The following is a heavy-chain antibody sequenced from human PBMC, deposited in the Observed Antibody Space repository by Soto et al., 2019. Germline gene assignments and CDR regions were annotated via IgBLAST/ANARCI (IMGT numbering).Heavy chain of an antibody. Sequence: SETLSLTCTVSGDSMSTYYWNWIRQSAEKGLEWIARISATGTTTYIPSLRSRITLSVDTSKNESSLNLKFVTTAATAVYFCARDQFGAADFWGQGTMVTVSS. D-gene: IGHD3-16*01. CDR3: ARDQFGAADF. V-gene: IGHV4-4*07. CDR1: GDSMSTYY. CDR2: ISATGTT. J-gene: IGHJ3*01.